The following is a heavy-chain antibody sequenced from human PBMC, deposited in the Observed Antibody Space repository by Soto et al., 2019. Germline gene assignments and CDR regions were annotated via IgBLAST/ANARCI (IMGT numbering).Heavy chain of an antibody. J-gene: IGHJ3*02. CDR1: GFTFDDYA. V-gene: IGHV3-9*01. CDR3: ASTDNGDYVESAFDI. Sequence: GGSLRLSCAASGFTFDDYAMHWVRQAPGKGLEWVSGISWNSGSIGYADSVKGRFTISRDNAKNSLYLQMNSLRAEDTALYYCASTDNGDYVESAFDIWGQGTMVTVSS. CDR2: ISWNSGSI. D-gene: IGHD4-17*01.